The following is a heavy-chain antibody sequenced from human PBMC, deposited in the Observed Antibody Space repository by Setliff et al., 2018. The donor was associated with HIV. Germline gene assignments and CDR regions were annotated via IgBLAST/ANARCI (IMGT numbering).Heavy chain of an antibody. CDR1: GGSISSGNW. CDR3: ARSITMVRGSVMTGGAFDV. CDR2: VYHSGST. D-gene: IGHD3-10*01. J-gene: IGHJ3*01. V-gene: IGHV4-4*02. Sequence: PSETLSLTCAVSGGSISSGNWLNWVRQPPGKGLEWIGSVYHSGSTYYKPSLKSRLTISVDTSKNKLSLKLTSVTAADTAKYYCARSITMVRGSVMTGGAFDVWGQGAKVTVSS.